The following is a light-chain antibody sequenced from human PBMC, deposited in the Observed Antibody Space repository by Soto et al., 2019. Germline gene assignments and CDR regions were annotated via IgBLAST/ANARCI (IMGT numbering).Light chain of an antibody. CDR2: AVS. CDR3: RSYTCSSTPYV. CDR1: NSDVGGYNY. J-gene: IGLJ1*01. V-gene: IGLV2-14*01. Sequence: QSALSQPASVPGSPGPSTTISCTGTNSDVGGYNYVSWYQQHPGKAPKVMIYAVSNRPSGVSNRFSGSKSGNTASLTISGLQAEDEADYYCRSYTCSSTPYVFGTGTKLTVL.